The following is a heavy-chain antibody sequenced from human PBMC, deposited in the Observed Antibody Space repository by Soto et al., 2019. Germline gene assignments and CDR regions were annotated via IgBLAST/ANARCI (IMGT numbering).Heavy chain of an antibody. CDR3: PRGGGSDSFDY. CDR1: GASITFGGYA. J-gene: IGHJ4*02. D-gene: IGHD1-26*01. Sequence: ALSLPCTVPGASITFGGYAWSWIRQTPGKGLEWIGYINHLETTFYNPSFESRLTLSIDRAKNQFSLKLHSMSAADRAVYFCPRGGGSDSFDYWGQGILVTVSS. V-gene: IGHV4-30-2*01. CDR2: INHLETT.